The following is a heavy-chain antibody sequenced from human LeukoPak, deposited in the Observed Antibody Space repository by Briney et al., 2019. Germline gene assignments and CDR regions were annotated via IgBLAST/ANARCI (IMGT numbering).Heavy chain of an antibody. Sequence: GGSLRLSCAASGFTFSNYAMSWVRQAPGKGLEWVSAISGSGGSTYYADSVKGRFTISRDNAKNSLFLQMNSLRADDTALYYCARDRALYNSRGYYYTEDDYWGQGTLVTVSS. D-gene: IGHD3-22*01. CDR1: GFTFSNYA. J-gene: IGHJ4*02. CDR2: ISGSGGST. CDR3: ARDRALYNSRGYYYTEDDY. V-gene: IGHV3-23*01.